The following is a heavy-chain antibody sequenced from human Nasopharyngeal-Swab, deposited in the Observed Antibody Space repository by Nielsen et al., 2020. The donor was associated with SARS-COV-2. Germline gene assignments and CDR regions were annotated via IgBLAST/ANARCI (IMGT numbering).Heavy chain of an antibody. J-gene: IGHJ4*02. CDR2: LSGSGGST. Sequence: GGSLRLSCAASGFTFSSYAMSWVRQAPGKGLEWVSALSGSGGSTYYADSVKGRFTISRDNSKNTLYLQMNSLRAEDTAVYYCAKARQAYYYGSGSYHDYWGQGTLVTVS. CDR3: AKARQAYYYGSGSYHDY. CDR1: GFTFSSYA. D-gene: IGHD3-10*01. V-gene: IGHV3-23*01.